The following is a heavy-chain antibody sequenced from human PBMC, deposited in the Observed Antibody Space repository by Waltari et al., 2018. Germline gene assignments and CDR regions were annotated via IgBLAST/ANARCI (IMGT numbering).Heavy chain of an antibody. J-gene: IGHJ5*02. V-gene: IGHV1-2*02. CDR2: IYPNSGGT. CDR1: GYTFTDHH. CDR3: ARGTLDP. Sequence: QVQLVQSGAEVKKPGDSVKVSCTASGYTFTDHHMHRVRQAPGQGFEWMGWIYPNSGGTNYAQKFQGRVTMTRDTSISTAYMELNRLTSDDTVVYFCARGTLDPWGQGTLVTVSS.